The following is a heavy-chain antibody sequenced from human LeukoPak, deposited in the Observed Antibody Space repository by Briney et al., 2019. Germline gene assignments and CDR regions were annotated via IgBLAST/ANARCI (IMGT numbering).Heavy chain of an antibody. CDR3: ARVTFDWFDRWPYYFDY. V-gene: IGHV3-7*01. Sequence: GGSLLLSCAASGFTFSSYWMSGVRPAPGKGLEWVANIKQDGSEKYYVDSVKGRFTISRDNAKNSLYLQMNSLRAEDTAVYYCARVTFDWFDRWPYYFDYWGQGTLVTVSS. CDR1: GFTFSSYW. D-gene: IGHD3-9*01. J-gene: IGHJ4*02. CDR2: IKQDGSEK.